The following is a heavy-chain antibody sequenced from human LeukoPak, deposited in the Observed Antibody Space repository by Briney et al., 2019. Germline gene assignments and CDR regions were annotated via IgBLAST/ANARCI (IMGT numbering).Heavy chain of an antibody. Sequence: ASVKVSCKASGGTFSIYAISWVRQAPGQGLEWMGRIIPILGIANYAQKFQGRVTITADKSTSTAYMELSSLRSEDTAVYYCARVSHSGGYGMDVWGQGTTVTVSS. CDR3: ARVSHSGGYGMDV. J-gene: IGHJ6*02. CDR2: IIPILGIA. D-gene: IGHD3-10*01. V-gene: IGHV1-69*04. CDR1: GGTFSIYA.